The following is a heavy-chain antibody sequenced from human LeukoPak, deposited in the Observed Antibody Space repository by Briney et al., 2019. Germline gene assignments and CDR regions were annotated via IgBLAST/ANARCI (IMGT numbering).Heavy chain of an antibody. V-gene: IGHV3-23*01. CDR3: AKGRSRRGPDY. CDR2: IGGGGGST. CDR1: GFTFSNYA. D-gene: IGHD2-15*01. J-gene: IGHJ4*02. Sequence: GGSLRLSCAASGFTFSNYAMSWVRQAPGKGLEWVSAIGGGGGSTYYADSVKGRFTISRDNSKNTLYLQMNSLRAEDTALYYCAKGRSRRGPDYWGQGALVTVSS.